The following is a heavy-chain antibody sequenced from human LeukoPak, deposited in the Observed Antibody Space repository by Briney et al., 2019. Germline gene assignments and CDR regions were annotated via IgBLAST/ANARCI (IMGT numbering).Heavy chain of an antibody. D-gene: IGHD1-26*01. CDR3: VSLGATTIYYYGMDV. J-gene: IGHJ6*02. V-gene: IGHV1-2*02. CDR1: GYTFTCYY. Sequence: ASVKVSCKASGYTFTCYYIHWARQAPGQGLEWMGWINPNSGGTNYAQKFQGRVTMTRDTSISTVYMELSRLSSDDTAVYYCVSLGATTIYYYGMDVWGQGTTVTVSS. CDR2: INPNSGGT.